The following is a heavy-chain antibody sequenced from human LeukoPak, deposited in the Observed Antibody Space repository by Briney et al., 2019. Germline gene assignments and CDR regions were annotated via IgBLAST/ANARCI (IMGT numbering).Heavy chain of an antibody. D-gene: IGHD6-19*01. V-gene: IGHV4-39*07. CDR1: GGSISSSSYY. CDR2: IYYSGST. CDR3: ARRSVKQWLVRGGNFDY. J-gene: IGHJ4*02. Sequence: SGTLSLTCTVSGGSISSSSYYWGWIRQPPGKGLEWIGSIYYSGSTYYNPSLKSRVTISVDTSKNQFSLKLSSVTAADTAVYYCARRSVKQWLVRGGNFDYWGQGTLVTVSS.